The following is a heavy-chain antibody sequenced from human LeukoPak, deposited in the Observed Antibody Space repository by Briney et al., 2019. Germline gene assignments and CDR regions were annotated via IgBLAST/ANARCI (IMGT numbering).Heavy chain of an antibody. V-gene: IGHV4-34*01. CDR2: INHSGST. D-gene: IGHD6-19*01. Sequence: SETLSLTCAVYGGSFSGYYWSWIRQPPGKGLEWIGEINHSGSTNYNPSLKSRVTISVDTSKNQFSLKLSSVTAADTAVYYCARGRGSGWYEGAKGGINFDYWGQGTLVTVSS. CDR3: ARGRGSGWYEGAKGGINFDY. CDR1: GGSFSGYY. J-gene: IGHJ4*02.